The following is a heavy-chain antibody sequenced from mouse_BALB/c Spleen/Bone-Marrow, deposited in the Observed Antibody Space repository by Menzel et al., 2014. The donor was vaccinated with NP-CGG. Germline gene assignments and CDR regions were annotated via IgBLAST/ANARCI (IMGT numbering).Heavy chain of an antibody. D-gene: IGHD1-1*02. CDR1: GYTFSSYW. CDR3: ASFYGRLAY. J-gene: IGHJ3*01. CDR2: ILPGSGST. V-gene: IGHV1-9*01. Sequence: QVQLQQSGAELMKPGASVKISCKATGYTFSSYWIEWVKQRPGHGLEWIGEILPGSGSTNYNEKFKGKATFTADTPSNTDYMQLSSLTSEDSAVYYCASFYGRLAYWGQGTLVTVSA.